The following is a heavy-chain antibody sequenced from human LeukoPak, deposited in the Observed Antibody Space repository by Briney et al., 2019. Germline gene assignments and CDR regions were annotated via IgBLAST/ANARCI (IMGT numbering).Heavy chain of an antibody. CDR1: GFTVSSYV. CDR3: ARDRARHFDY. Sequence: GGSLRLSCAASGFTVSSYVMHWVRQAPGKGLEWVAVIWYDGSNEYYADFVKGRFTISRDNSKNTVYLQMNSLRVEDTAVYYCARDRARHFDYWGQGTLVTVSS. J-gene: IGHJ4*02. D-gene: IGHD3-10*01. V-gene: IGHV3-33*01. CDR2: IWYDGSNE.